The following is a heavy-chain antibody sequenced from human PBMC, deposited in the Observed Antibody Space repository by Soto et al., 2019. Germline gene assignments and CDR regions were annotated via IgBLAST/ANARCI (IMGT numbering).Heavy chain of an antibody. V-gene: IGHV1-18*01. CDR2: ISAYSGNT. CDR3: AREGITIFGVVMQYYFDY. Sequence: ASVKVSCKASGYTFTSYGISWVRQAPGQGLEWMGWISAYSGNTNYAQKLQGRVTMTTDTSTSTAYMELRSLRSDDTAVYYCAREGITIFGVVMQYYFDYWGQGTLVTVSS. CDR1: GYTFTSYG. J-gene: IGHJ4*02. D-gene: IGHD3-3*01.